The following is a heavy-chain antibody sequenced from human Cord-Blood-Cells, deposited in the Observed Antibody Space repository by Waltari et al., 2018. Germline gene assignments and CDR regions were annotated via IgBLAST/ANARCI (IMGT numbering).Heavy chain of an antibody. J-gene: IGHJ4*02. CDR3: ARQNYYGSGSYDY. V-gene: IGHV1-2*04. Sequence: QVQLVPSGAEVKKPGASVKVSCKASGYTFTGYYMHWVRQAPGQGLEWMGWINPNSGGTNYAQKFQGWVTMTRDTSISTAYMELGRLGSDDTAVYYCARQNYYGSGSYDYWGQGTLVTVSS. CDR2: INPNSGGT. CDR1: GYTFTGYY. D-gene: IGHD3-10*01.